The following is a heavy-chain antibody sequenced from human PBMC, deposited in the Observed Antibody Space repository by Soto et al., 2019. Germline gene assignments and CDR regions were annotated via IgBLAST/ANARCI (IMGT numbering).Heavy chain of an antibody. V-gene: IGHV1-69*01. CDR2: IIPIFGTA. CDR3: ARAGGRHSGGIDY. CDR1: GGTFSSYS. J-gene: IGHJ4*02. D-gene: IGHD1-26*01. Sequence: QVQLVQSGAEVKKPGSSVKVSCKASGGTFSSYSINWVRQAPGQGLEWMGEIIPIFGTANYAQKFQGRVTITADESTSKAYLELRTLRSAGPALYYCARAGGRHSGGIDYWGQGTLVTVSS.